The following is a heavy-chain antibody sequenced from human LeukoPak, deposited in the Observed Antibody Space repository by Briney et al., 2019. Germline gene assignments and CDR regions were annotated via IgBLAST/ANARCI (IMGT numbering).Heavy chain of an antibody. CDR1: GGSFSGYY. J-gene: IGHJ4*02. CDR2: INHSGST. Sequence: SSETLSLTCAVYGGSFSGYYWSWIRQPPGKGLEWIGEINHSGSTNYNPPLKSRVTISVDTSKNQFSLKLSSVTAADTAVYYCARGSMRVTAYSGSYYDYWGQGTLVTVSS. D-gene: IGHD1-26*01. CDR3: ARGSMRVTAYSGSYYDY. V-gene: IGHV4-34*01.